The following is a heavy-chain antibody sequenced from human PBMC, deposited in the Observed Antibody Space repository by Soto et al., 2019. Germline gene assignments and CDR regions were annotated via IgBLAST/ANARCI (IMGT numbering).Heavy chain of an antibody. CDR2: IYYSGST. D-gene: IGHD4-17*01. Sequence: QVQLQESGPGLVKPSQTLSLTCTVSGGSISSGGYYWSWIRQHPGKGLEWIGYIYYSGSTYYNPSLKSRVTISVDTSKNQFSLKLSSVTAADTAVYYCERATTVTTYYFDYWGQGTMVTVSS. J-gene: IGHJ4*02. CDR1: GGSISSGGYY. CDR3: ERATTVTTYYFDY. V-gene: IGHV4-31*03.